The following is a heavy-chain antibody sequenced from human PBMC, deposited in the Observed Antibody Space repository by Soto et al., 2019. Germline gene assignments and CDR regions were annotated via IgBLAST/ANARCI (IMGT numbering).Heavy chain of an antibody. V-gene: IGHV3-74*01. D-gene: IGHD3-3*01. J-gene: IGHJ4*02. CDR1: GFTFSGSW. CDR2: INGDGSGT. CDR3: ARGIFGSGTANDY. Sequence: EVQLVESGGGLVQPGGSLRLSCAASGFTFSGSWMHWVRQAPGKGLVWVSRINGDGSGTSYADFVEGRFTISRDDAKNTLFRQMNGLRAEDTAVYYCARGIFGSGTANDYWGQGTLVTVSS.